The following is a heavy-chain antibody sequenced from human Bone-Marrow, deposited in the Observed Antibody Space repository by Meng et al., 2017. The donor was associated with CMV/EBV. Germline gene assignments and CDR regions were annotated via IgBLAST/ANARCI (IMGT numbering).Heavy chain of an antibody. CDR2: IYYSGST. Sequence: SETLSLTCTVSGGSISSSSYYWGWIRQPPGKGLEWIGSIYYSGSTYYTPSRKSRVTISVDTSKNQFSLKLSSVTAADTDVYYCARDPDYFWSGSGHDGMDVWGQGTTVTVSS. D-gene: IGHD3-3*01. V-gene: IGHV4-39*07. CDR3: ARDPDYFWSGSGHDGMDV. CDR1: GGSISSSSYY. J-gene: IGHJ6*02.